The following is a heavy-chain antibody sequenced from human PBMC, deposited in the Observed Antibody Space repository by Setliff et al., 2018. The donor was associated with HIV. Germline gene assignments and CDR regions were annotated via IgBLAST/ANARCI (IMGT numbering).Heavy chain of an antibody. J-gene: IGHJ4*02. CDR1: GFTFDDYA. Sequence: PGGSLRLSCAASGFTFDDYAMHWVRQAPGKGLEWVSLISWDGGSTYYADSVKGRFTISRDNSKNSLYLQMNSLRAEDTALYYCAKSNDYYYAFDYWGQGTLVTVSS. CDR2: ISWDGGST. CDR3: AKSNDYYYAFDY. D-gene: IGHD3-22*01. V-gene: IGHV3-43D*04.